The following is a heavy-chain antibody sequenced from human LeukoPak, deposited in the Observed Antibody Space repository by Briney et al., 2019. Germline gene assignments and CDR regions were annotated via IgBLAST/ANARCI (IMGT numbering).Heavy chain of an antibody. V-gene: IGHV3-66*01. CDR3: VKAAGSWYGYFDY. D-gene: IGHD6-13*01. CDR2: ITSGGNS. CDR1: GFTVSSTY. Sequence: GGSLRLSCAASGFTVSSTYMNWVRQAPGKGLEWVSVITSGGNSYYADSVKGRFTISRDNSKNTLYLQMSSLRAEDTAVYYCVKAAGSWYGYFDYWGQGTLVTVSS. J-gene: IGHJ4*02.